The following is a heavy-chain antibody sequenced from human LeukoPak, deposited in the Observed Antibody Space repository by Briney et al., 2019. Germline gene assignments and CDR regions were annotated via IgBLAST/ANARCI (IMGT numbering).Heavy chain of an antibody. J-gene: IGHJ5*02. D-gene: IGHD5/OR15-5a*01. Sequence: SETLSLTCTVSGGSISSYYWSWIRQPPGKGLEWIGYIYYSGSTNYNPSLKSRVTISVDTSKNQFSLKLSSVTAADTAVYYCARVRGLPARWFDPWGQGTLVSVSS. CDR3: ARVRGLPARWFDP. V-gene: IGHV4-59*01. CDR2: IYYSGST. CDR1: GGSISSYY.